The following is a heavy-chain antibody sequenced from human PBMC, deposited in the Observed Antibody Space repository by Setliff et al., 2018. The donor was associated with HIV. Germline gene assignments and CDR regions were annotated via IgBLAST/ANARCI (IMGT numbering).Heavy chain of an antibody. V-gene: IGHV4-38-2*01. CDR2: IYHSGST. Sequence: PSETLSLTCAVSGYSISSGYYWGWIWQPPGKGLEWIGSIYHSGSTYYNPSLKSRVTISVDTSKNQFSLNLSSVTAADTAVYYCARQFTVQWLVSTYGMDVWGQGTTVTVSS. CDR3: ARQFTVQWLVSTYGMDV. D-gene: IGHD6-19*01. CDR1: GYSISSGYY. J-gene: IGHJ6*02.